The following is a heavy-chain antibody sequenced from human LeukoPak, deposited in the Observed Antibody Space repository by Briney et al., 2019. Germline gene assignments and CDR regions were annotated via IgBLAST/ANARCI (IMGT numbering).Heavy chain of an antibody. CDR3: ARVLSGDGYAFDV. CDR2: IYTSGST. J-gene: IGHJ3*01. Sequence: PSETLSLTCTVSGGSISSYYRSWIRQPAGKGLEWIGRIYTSGSTNYNPSLNSRVTMSVDTSKSQFSLWLSSVTAADTAVYYCARVLSGDGYAFDVWGQGTMVTVSS. D-gene: IGHD7-27*01. V-gene: IGHV4-4*07. CDR1: GGSISSYY.